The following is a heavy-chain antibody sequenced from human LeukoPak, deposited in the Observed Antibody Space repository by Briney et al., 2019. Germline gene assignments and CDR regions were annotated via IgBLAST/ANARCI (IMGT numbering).Heavy chain of an antibody. V-gene: IGHV4-34*01. Sequence: SETLSLTCAVYGGSFSGYYWSWIRQPPGKGLEWIGEINHSGSTNYNPSLKSRVTISVDTSKNQFSLKLSSVTAADTAVYYCAGPSSSWPFGIWGQGTMVTVSS. D-gene: IGHD6-13*01. J-gene: IGHJ3*02. CDR2: INHSGST. CDR1: GGSFSGYY. CDR3: AGPSSSWPFGI.